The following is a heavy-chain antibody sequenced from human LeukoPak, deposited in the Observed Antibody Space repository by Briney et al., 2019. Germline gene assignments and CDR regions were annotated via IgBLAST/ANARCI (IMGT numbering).Heavy chain of an antibody. Sequence: SETLSLTCAVYGGSFSGYYWSWIRQPPGKGLEWIGEINHSGSTNYNPSLKSRVTISVDTSKNQFSPKLSSVTAADTAVYYCARGRWELQGFDPWGQGTLVTVSS. CDR3: ARGRWELQGFDP. CDR2: INHSGST. J-gene: IGHJ5*02. CDR1: GGSFSGYY. V-gene: IGHV4-34*01. D-gene: IGHD1-26*01.